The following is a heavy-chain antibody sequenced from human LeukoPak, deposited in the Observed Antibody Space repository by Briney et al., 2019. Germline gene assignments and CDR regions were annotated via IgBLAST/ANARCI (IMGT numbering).Heavy chain of an antibody. CDR2: IYPGDSDT. D-gene: IGHD6-19*01. V-gene: IGHV5-51*01. CDR1: GYSFTSYW. Sequence: GESLKLSCKGSGYSFTSYWLGWVGQMPGKGLEWMGLIYPGDSDTRYSPSFQGQVTISADKSISTAYLQWSSLKASDTAMYYCARRYSSGCDYWGQGTLVTVSS. J-gene: IGHJ4*02. CDR3: ARRYSSGCDY.